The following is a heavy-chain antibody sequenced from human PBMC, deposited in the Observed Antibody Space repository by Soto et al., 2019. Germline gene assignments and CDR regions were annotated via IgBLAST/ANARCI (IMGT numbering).Heavy chain of an antibody. Sequence: QVQLVQSGAEVKKPGSSVKVSCKASGGTFSSYAISWVRQAPGQGLEWMGGIIPIFGTANYAQKFQGRVTITADESTSAAYMELSSLGSEDTAVYYCARGSAYGSGSYYPISPSYYYYGMDVWGQGTTVTVSS. CDR2: IIPIFGTA. V-gene: IGHV1-69*01. D-gene: IGHD3-10*01. J-gene: IGHJ6*02. CDR1: GGTFSSYA. CDR3: ARGSAYGSGSYYPISPSYYYYGMDV.